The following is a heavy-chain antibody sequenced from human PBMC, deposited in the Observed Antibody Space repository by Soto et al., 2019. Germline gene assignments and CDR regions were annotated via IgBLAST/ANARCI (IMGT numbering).Heavy chain of an antibody. CDR3: ARDSGDYYYYGMDV. CDR1: GGSIISYY. J-gene: IGHJ6*02. CDR2: IYYSGST. V-gene: IGHV4-59*01. Sequence: PSETLSLTCTVSGGSIISYYWSWIRQPPGKGLEWIGYIYYSGSTNYNPSLKSRVTISVDTSKNQFSLKLSSVTAADTAVYYCARDSGDYYYYGMDVWGQGTTVTVSS.